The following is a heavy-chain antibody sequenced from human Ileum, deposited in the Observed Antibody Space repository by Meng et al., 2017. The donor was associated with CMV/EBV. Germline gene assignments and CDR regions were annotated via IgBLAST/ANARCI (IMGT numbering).Heavy chain of an antibody. CDR3: ARHFDSGWSDY. CDR1: GGSISNDKYY. CDR2: IYYTGST. Sequence: QLQLQESGRGLVKPSEALSLTCTVPGGSISNDKYYWGWIRQPPGKGLEWIGSIYYTGSTFYTPSLKSRVTISLDTSKNQFSLNLTSVTTADTAVYYCARHFDSGWSDYWGQGNLVTVSS. V-gene: IGHV4-39*01. J-gene: IGHJ4*02. D-gene: IGHD6-19*01.